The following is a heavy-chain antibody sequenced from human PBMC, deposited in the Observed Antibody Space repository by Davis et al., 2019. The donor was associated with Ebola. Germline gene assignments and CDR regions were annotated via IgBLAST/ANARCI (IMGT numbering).Heavy chain of an antibody. CDR1: GFTFSGYA. D-gene: IGHD4-11*01. Sequence: GESLKISCVASGFTFSGYAMHWVRQAPGKGLEWVAVISYDGSNKYYADSVKGRFTISRDNSKNTLYLQMNSLRAEDTAVYYCAKDLTTVTHPVWGQGTTVTVSS. CDR3: AKDLTTVTHPV. J-gene: IGHJ6*02. V-gene: IGHV3-30*04. CDR2: ISYDGSNK.